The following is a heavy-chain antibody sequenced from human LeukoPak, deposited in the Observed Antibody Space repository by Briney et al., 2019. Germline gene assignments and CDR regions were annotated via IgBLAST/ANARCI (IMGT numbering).Heavy chain of an antibody. CDR2: ISYDGSNK. CDR3: ARDIVSYCSGGSCYYYYGMDV. J-gene: IGHJ6*02. V-gene: IGHV3-30-3*01. CDR1: GFTFSSYA. Sequence: GGSLRLSCAASGFTFSSYAMHWVRQAPGKGLEWVAVISYDGSNKYYADSVKGRFTTSRDNSKNTLYLQMNSLRAEDTAVYYCARDIVSYCSGGSCYYYYGMDVWGQGTTVTVSS. D-gene: IGHD2-15*01.